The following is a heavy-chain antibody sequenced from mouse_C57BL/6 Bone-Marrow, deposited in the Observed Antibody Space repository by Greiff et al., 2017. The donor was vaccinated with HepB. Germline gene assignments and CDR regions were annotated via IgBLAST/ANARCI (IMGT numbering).Heavy chain of an antibody. J-gene: IGHJ2*01. CDR3: ARRETAFYFDY. Sequence: QVQLQQSGAELVKPGASVKLSCKASGYTFTSYWMHWVKQRPGQGLEWIGMIHPNSGSTNYNEKFKSKATLTVDKSSSTAYMQLSSLTSEDSAVYYCARRETAFYFDYWGQGTTLTVSS. CDR2: IHPNSGST. V-gene: IGHV1-64*01. CDR1: GYTFTSYW. D-gene: IGHD4-1*01.